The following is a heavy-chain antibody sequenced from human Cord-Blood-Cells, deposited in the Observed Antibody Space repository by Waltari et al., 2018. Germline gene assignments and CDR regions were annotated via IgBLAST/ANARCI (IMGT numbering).Heavy chain of an antibody. CDR1: GFTFDDYA. CDR3: AKDLRDWLLYGFDY. Sequence: EVQLVESGGGLVQPGRSLRRSCAASGFTFDDYAMHWVRQAPEKGLEWVSGISWNSGSIGYADSVKGRFTISRDNAKNSLYLQMNSLRAEDTALYYCAKDLRDWLLYGFDYWGQGTLVTVSS. D-gene: IGHD3-9*01. V-gene: IGHV3-9*01. CDR2: ISWNSGSI. J-gene: IGHJ4*02.